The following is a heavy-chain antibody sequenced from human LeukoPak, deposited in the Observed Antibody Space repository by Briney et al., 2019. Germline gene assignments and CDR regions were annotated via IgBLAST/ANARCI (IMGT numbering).Heavy chain of an antibody. CDR2: IYTSGTT. V-gene: IGHV4-61*09. CDR1: GGSVTSGSYY. CDR3: ARMFEY. J-gene: IGHJ4*02. Sequence: NASETLSLTCTVSGGSVTSGSYYWTWVRQPAGKGLEWIGHIYTSGTTNYNPSLKSRVTILLDTSKNQFSLNLNSVTAADTAIYYCARMFEYWGQGTLVTVSS.